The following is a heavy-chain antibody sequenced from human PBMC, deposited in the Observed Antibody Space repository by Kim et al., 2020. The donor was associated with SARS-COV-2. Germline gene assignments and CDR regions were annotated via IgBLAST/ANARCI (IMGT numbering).Heavy chain of an antibody. V-gene: IGHV4-31*02. D-gene: IGHD3-22*01. CDR3: ARTYYYDSSGYYYHFDY. J-gene: IGHJ4*02. Sequence: LKSRVTISVDTSKNQFSLKLSSVTAADTAVYYCARTYYYDSSGYYYHFDYWGQGTLVTVSS.